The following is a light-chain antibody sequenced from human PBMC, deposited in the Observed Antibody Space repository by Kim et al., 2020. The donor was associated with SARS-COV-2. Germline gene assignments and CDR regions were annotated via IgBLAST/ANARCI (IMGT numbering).Light chain of an antibody. J-gene: IGKJ1*01. Sequence: IVMTQSPATLSVSPGERATLSCRASQSVSSNLAWYQQKPGQAPRLLIYGASTRATGIPARLSGSGSGTEFTLTISSLQSEDFAVYYCQQYNKWPPTFGQGTKVDIK. CDR3: QQYNKWPPT. CDR2: GAS. CDR1: QSVSSN. V-gene: IGKV3-15*01.